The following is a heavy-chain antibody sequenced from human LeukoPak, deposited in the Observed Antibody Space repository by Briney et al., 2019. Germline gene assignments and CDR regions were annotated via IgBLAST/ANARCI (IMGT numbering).Heavy chain of an antibody. J-gene: IGHJ5*01. CDR2: ISYDGSNK. D-gene: IGHD2-8*02. V-gene: IGHV3-30*03. CDR1: GFTFSSYG. Sequence: GSLRLSCAASGFTFSSYGMHWVRQAPGKGLEWVAVISYDGSNKYYADSVKGRFTISRDNSKNTLYLQMNSLGAEDTAVYYCARVAVSGPTGWFDSWGQGTLVIVSS. CDR3: ARVAVSGPTGWFDS.